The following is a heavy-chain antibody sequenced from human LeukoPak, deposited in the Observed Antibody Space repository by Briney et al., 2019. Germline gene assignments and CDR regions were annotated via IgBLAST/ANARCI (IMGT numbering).Heavy chain of an antibody. CDR1: GFTFSSYS. CDR3: ASTPYSESYYPILISYYYYYGMDV. J-gene: IGHJ6*02. CDR2: ISSSSSYI. Sequence: GGSLRLSCAASGFTFSSYSMNWVRQAPGKGLEWVSSISSSSSYIYYADSVKGRFTISRDNAKNSLYLQMNCLRAEDTAVYYRASTPYSESYYPILISYYYYYGMDVWGQGTTVTVSS. V-gene: IGHV3-21*01. D-gene: IGHD1-26*01.